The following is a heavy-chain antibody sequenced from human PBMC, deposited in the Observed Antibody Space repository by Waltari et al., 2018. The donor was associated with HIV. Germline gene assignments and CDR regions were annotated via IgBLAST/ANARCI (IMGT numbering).Heavy chain of an antibody. V-gene: IGHV4-31*01. CDR2: IYYRGST. Sequence: QVQLQESGPGLMKPSQTLSLTCTVSGGSISSGGYYWSWIRQHPGRGLEWIGYIYYRGSTYYNPSLKSLVTISVDTSKKQVSLKLSSVTAADTAVYYCARYSSSFDAFDIWGQGTMVTVSS. CDR3: ARYSSSFDAFDI. J-gene: IGHJ3*02. D-gene: IGHD6-13*01. CDR1: GGSISSGGYY.